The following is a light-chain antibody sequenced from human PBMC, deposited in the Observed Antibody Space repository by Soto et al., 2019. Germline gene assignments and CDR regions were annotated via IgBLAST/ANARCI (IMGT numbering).Light chain of an antibody. J-gene: IGKJ1*01. V-gene: IGKV1-5*03. CDR3: QQYNSYSWT. Sequence: DIQMTQSPSTLSASVGDSVTITCRASQSISSWLAWYQQKPGKAPQRLIYKASSLESGVPSRFSGSGSGTEFTLTISSLQPDDFATYYCQQYNSYSWTFGQGTKVDIK. CDR1: QSISSW. CDR2: KAS.